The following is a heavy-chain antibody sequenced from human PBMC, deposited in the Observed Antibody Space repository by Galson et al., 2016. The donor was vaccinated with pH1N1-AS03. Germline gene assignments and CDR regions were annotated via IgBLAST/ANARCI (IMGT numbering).Heavy chain of an antibody. CDR1: GFTFSDYY. Sequence: SLRLSCAASGFTFSDYYMSWLRQAPGKGLEWISCITSSGGSGPTIYYADSVKGRFTISRDNAKNSLYLQMNSRRAGDTAVYYCARGWYDIWTGYLVDPFDYWGQGALVTVSS. V-gene: IGHV3-11*01. CDR3: ARGWYDIWTGYLVDPFDY. J-gene: IGHJ4*02. D-gene: IGHD3-9*01. CDR2: ITSSGGSGPTI.